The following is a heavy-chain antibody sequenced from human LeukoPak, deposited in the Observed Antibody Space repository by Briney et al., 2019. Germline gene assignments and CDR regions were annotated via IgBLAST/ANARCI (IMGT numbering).Heavy chain of an antibody. D-gene: IGHD5-24*01. CDR1: GGSISGHY. CDR2: IYSSGNT. V-gene: IGHV4-4*07. Sequence: SETLSLMCTVSGGSISGHYWNWIRQPAGRGLEWIGRIYSSGNTNYNPSFESRVIMSMDASKSQFSLMVTSLTAADTAVYYCAGGDGYNWGNFDYWGQGTLVTVSS. J-gene: IGHJ4*02. CDR3: AGGDGYNWGNFDY.